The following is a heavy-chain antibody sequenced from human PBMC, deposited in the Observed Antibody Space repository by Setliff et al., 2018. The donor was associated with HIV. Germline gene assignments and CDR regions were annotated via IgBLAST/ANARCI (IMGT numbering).Heavy chain of an antibody. J-gene: IGHJ2*01. CDR3: ARDQGSTWFWDYFDL. Sequence: SETLSLTCTVSDGSTSSYYWNWFRQPAGKGLEWIGRIYSSGTTIYNPSLKSRVAMSVDTSKNQFSLKLSSVTAADTATYYCARDQGSTWFWDYFDLWGRGTLVTVSS. V-gene: IGHV4-4*07. CDR1: DGSTSSYY. D-gene: IGHD6-13*01. CDR2: IYSSGTT.